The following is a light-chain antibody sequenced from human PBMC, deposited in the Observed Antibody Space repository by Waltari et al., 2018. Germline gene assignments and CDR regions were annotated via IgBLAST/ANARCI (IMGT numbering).Light chain of an antibody. J-gene: IGLJ3*02. V-gene: IGLV1-44*01. CDR1: SSNIGGDS. CDR2: RDN. CDR3: AAWHNSRNGWV. Sequence: QSVLTQPPSASATPGQRVPISCSGGSSNIGGDSVSWYQQQPGTAPKLIIYRDNERPAGVPDRFSGSKSGTSASLAISGLQSEDEADYYCAAWHNSRNGWVFGGGTKLTVL.